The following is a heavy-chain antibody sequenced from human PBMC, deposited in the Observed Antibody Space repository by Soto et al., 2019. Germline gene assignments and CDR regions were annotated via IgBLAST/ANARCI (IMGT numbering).Heavy chain of an antibody. CDR1: GDSVSSNSAA. V-gene: IGHV6-1*01. CDR3: ARDPIAARSPYYYYGMDV. Sequence: PSQTLSLTCAISGDSVSSNSAAWNWIRQSPSRGLEWLGRTYYRSKWYNDYAVSVKSRITINPDTSKNQFSLQLNSVTPEDTAVYYCARDPIAARSPYYYYGMDVWGQGTTVIVSS. CDR2: TYYRSKWYN. D-gene: IGHD6-6*01. J-gene: IGHJ6*02.